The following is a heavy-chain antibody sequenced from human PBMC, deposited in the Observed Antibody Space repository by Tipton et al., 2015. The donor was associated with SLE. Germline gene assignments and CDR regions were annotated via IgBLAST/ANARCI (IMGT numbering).Heavy chain of an antibody. CDR1: GGSVSSGDYY. CDR2: IFASGST. V-gene: IGHV4-61*02. D-gene: IGHD3-22*01. J-gene: IGHJ3*02. CDR3: ARRTTRSSGYFGAFDI. Sequence: LRLSCTVSGGSVSSGDYYWSWIRQPAGKGLEWIGRIFASGSTYYNPSLKSRVTISVDTSKNQFSLKLSSVTAAETAVYYCARRTTRSSGYFGAFDIWGQGTMVTVSS.